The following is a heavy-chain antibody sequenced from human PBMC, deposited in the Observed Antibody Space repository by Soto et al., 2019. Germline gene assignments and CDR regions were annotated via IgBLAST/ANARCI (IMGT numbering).Heavy chain of an antibody. CDR2: INHSGST. CDR1: GGSFSGYD. CDR3: ARSLWFGELFDFDY. D-gene: IGHD3-10*01. Sequence: PSETLSLTCAVYGGSFSGYDWSWIRQPPGKGLEWIGEINHSGSTNYNPSLKSRVTISVDTSKNQFSLKLSSVTAADTAVYYCARSLWFGELFDFDYWGQGTLLTVSS. J-gene: IGHJ4*02. V-gene: IGHV4-34*01.